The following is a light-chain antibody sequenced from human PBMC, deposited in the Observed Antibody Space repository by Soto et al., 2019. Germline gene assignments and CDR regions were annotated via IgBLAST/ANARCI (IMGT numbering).Light chain of an antibody. CDR1: QYIRGW. V-gene: IGKV1-5*03. CDR3: QQYESFST. Sequence: DIQMTQSPSTLSASVGDRVTITCRPSQYIRGWLAWYQQKPGKAPQILMYEVSKLKGGVPSRFSDRGTGTEFHLTISSLEHDDFASYHCQQYESFSTFGEGTKVQLK. CDR2: EVS. J-gene: IGKJ2*01.